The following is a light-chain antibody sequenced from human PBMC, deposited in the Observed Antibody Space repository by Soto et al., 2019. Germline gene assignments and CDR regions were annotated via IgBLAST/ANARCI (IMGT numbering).Light chain of an antibody. CDR1: SSNIGNNF. Sequence: QSVLTQPPSVSTAPGQKVTISCSGSSSNIGNNFVSWYQLLPGTAPKLLIGNNDRRPSGIPDRFSGSKSGTSATLGITGVQTGDEAEYYCGTWDNKLSAFVFGTGTTVTVL. V-gene: IGLV1-51*01. CDR3: GTWDNKLSAFV. CDR2: NND. J-gene: IGLJ1*01.